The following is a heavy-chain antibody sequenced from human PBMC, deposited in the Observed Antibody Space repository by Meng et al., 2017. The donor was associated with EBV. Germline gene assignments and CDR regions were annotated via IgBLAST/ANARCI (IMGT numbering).Heavy chain of an antibody. CDR3: ARDGRLYDTPSPFDY. CDR2: ISAYNGNT. D-gene: IGHD3-22*01. J-gene: IGHJ4*02. V-gene: IGHV1-18*01. Sequence: QVQLLQSGAELKKPGASVKVSFKAPGYTFTSYGISWVRQAPGQGLEWMGWISAYNGNTNYAQKLQGRVTMTTDTSTSTAYMELRSLRSDDTAVYYCARDGRLYDTPSPFDYWGQGTLVTVSS. CDR1: GYTFTSYG.